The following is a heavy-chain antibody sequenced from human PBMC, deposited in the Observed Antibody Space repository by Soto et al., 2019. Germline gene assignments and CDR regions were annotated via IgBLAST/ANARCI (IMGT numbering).Heavy chain of an antibody. D-gene: IGHD3-3*01. CDR1: GYTITSYY. CDR3: ASTTYDFWSGFDY. V-gene: IGHV1-46*01. CDR2: INPSGGST. J-gene: IGHJ4*02. Sequence: QVQLVQSGAEVKKPGASVKVSCKASGYTITSYYMHWVRQAPGQGLEWMGIINPSGGSTSYAQKFQGRVTMTRDTSTSTVYMELSSLRSEDTAVYYCASTTYDFWSGFDYWGQGTLVTVSS.